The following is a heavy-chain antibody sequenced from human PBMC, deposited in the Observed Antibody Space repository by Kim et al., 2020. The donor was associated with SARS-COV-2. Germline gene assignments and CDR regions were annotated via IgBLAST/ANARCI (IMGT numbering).Heavy chain of an antibody. Sequence: GGSLRLSCAASGFTFSSYAMSWVRQAPGKGLEWVSAISGSGGSTYYADSVKGRFTISRDNSKNTLYLQMNSLRAEDTAVYYCAKDPIPLPLIVVVRAYWGQGTLVTVSS. CDR3: AKDPIPLPLIVVVRAY. CDR1: GFTFSSYA. D-gene: IGHD3-22*01. V-gene: IGHV3-23*01. J-gene: IGHJ4*02. CDR2: ISGSGGST.